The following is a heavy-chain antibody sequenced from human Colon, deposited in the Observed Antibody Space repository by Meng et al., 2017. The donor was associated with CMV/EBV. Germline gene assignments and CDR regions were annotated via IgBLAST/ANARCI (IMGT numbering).Heavy chain of an antibody. J-gene: IGHJ4*02. CDR2: IYCGGSST. CDR3: AKARYHYHTSGEFNY. D-gene: IGHD3-22*01. CDR1: GFTFSSYA. Sequence: GESLKISCAASGFTFSSYAMSWVRQAPGKGLEWVTVIYCGGSSTFYADSVKGRFTISRDNSKNTLYLQMNSLRAEDTAVYYCAKARYHYHTSGEFNYWGQGTLVTVSS. V-gene: IGHV3-23*03.